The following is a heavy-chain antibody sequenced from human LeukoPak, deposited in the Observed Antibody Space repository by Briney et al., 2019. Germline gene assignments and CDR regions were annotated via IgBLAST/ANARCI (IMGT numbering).Heavy chain of an antibody. CDR2: IYHSGST. D-gene: IGHD3-16*01. CDR3: ARGGGSRIPNAFDI. V-gene: IGHV4-38-2*02. CDR1: GYSISSGYY. J-gene: IGHJ3*02. Sequence: SETLSLTCTVSGYSISSGYYWGWIRQPPGKGLEWIGSIYHSGSTYYNPSLKSRVTISVDTSKNQFSLKLSSVTAADTAVYYCARGGGSRIPNAFDIWGQGTMVTVS.